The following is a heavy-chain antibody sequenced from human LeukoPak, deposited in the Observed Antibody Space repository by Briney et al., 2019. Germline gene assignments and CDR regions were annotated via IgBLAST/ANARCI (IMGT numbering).Heavy chain of an antibody. J-gene: IGHJ4*02. CDR3: ARAVASSGYYWDY. CDR1: GFTFSSYS. Sequence: GGSLRLSCAASGFTFSSYSMNWVRQAPGKGLEWVSSISSSSSYIYYADSVKGRFTISRDNAKNSLYLQMNSLKTEDTAVYYCARAVASSGYYWDYWGQGTLVTVSS. D-gene: IGHD3-22*01. CDR2: ISSSSSYI. V-gene: IGHV3-21*04.